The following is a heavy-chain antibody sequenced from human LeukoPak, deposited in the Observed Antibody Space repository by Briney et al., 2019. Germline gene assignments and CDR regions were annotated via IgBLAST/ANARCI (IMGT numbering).Heavy chain of an antibody. CDR1: GFTFSSYW. CDR3: ARSWVTTSSDSFDI. Sequence: GGSLRLSCAASGFTFSSYWMHWVRQAPGKGLVWVSRINSDDGSRTTYADSVKGRLTISRDNAKNTLYLQMNSLRAEDTAVYYCARSWVTTSSDSFDIWGQGTMVTVSS. V-gene: IGHV3-74*01. CDR2: INSDDGSRT. J-gene: IGHJ3*02. D-gene: IGHD4-17*01.